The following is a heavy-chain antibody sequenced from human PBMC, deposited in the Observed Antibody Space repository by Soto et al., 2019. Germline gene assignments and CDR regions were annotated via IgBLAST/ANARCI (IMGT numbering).Heavy chain of an antibody. CDR1: GGSFSGYY. CDR3: ARGTCYGDYIFDY. V-gene: IGHV4-34*01. CDR2: INHSGST. J-gene: IGHJ4*02. D-gene: IGHD4-17*01. Sequence: PSETLSLTGAVYGGSFSGYYWSWIRQPPGKGLEWIGEINHSGSTNYNPSLKSRVTISVDTSKNQFSLKLSSVTAADTAVYYCARGTCYGDYIFDYCGQGTLVTVSS.